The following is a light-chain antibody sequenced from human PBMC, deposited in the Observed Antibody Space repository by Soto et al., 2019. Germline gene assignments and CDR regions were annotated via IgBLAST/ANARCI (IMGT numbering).Light chain of an antibody. CDR3: SSFVDGTSYV. Sequence: QSALTQPPSVSGSPGQSVTISCTGTSSDVDAFNYVSWYQHHPGKVPKFLIYEVNKRPSGVPDRFSGSKSGNTASLTVSGLQPEDEAEYFCSSFVDGTSYVFGTGTKLTVL. CDR2: EVN. V-gene: IGLV2-8*01. J-gene: IGLJ1*01. CDR1: SSDVDAFNY.